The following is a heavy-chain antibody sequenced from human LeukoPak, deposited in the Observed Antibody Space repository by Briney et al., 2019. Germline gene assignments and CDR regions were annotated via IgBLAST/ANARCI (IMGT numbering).Heavy chain of an antibody. CDR1: GASIGSSSYY. J-gene: IGHJ4*02. CDR2: IYYSVHT. D-gene: IGHD2-21*02. V-gene: IGHV4-39*07. CDR3: ARGQIRGHIVVVTRVPRGHYFDY. Sequence: SETLSLTCTVSGASIGSSSYYWGWIRQPPGKGLEWIGTIYYSVHTYYNPSLKSRVTISVDTSKNQFSLKLSSVTAADTAVYYCARGQIRGHIVVVTRVPRGHYFDYWGQGTLVTVSS.